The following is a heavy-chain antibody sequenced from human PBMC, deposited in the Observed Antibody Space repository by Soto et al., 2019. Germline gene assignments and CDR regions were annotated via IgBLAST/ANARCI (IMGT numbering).Heavy chain of an antibody. J-gene: IGHJ6*02. CDR1: GGTFSSYA. V-gene: IGHV1-69*13. D-gene: IGHD5-12*01. CDR2: IIPIFGTA. Sequence: SVKVSCKASGGTFSSYAISWVRQAPGQGLEWMGGIIPIFGTANYAQKFQGRVTITADESTSTAYMELSSLRSEDTAVYYCARGALGFSGSFGYYYYGMDVWGQGTTVTVSS. CDR3: ARGALGFSGSFGYYYYGMDV.